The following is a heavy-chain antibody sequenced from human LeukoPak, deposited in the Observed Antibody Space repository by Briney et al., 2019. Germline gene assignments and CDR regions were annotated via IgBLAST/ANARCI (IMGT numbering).Heavy chain of an antibody. Sequence: PSETLSLTCAVYGGSFSGYYWSWIRQPPGKGLEWIGEINHSGSTNHNPSLKSRVTISVDTSKNQFSLKLSSVTAADTAVYYCARRLLDYWGQGTLVTVSS. D-gene: IGHD3-22*01. CDR3: ARRLLDY. V-gene: IGHV4-34*01. CDR2: INHSGST. CDR1: GGSFSGYY. J-gene: IGHJ4*02.